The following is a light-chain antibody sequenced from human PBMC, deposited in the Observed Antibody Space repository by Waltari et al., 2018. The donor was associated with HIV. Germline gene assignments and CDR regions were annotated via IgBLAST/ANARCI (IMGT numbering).Light chain of an antibody. CDR1: SSDVRSYNL. CDR2: EAN. Sequence: QSALTQPASVSGSPGKSITISCTGTSSDVRSYNLVSWYQQHPGKAPKLMISEANHGPSGVSTRFSGAKSGNPAALPISGLQADDEADYYCSSYATAGTYVLFGGGTKLTVL. CDR3: SSYATAGTYVL. J-gene: IGLJ2*01. V-gene: IGLV2-23*01.